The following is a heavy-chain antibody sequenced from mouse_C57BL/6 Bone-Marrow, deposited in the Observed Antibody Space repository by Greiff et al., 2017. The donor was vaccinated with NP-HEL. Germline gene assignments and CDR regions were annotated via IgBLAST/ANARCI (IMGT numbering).Heavy chain of an antibody. CDR3: TRATYYGSNYAMDY. D-gene: IGHD1-1*01. J-gene: IGHJ4*01. CDR1: GFTFSSYA. V-gene: IGHV5-9-1*02. Sequence: EVQLVESGEGLVKPGGSLKLSCAASGFTFSSYAMSWVRQTPEKRLEWVAYISSGGDYIYYADTVKGRFTISRDNARNTLYLQMSSLKSEDTAMYYCTRATYYGSNYAMDYWGQGTSVTVSS. CDR2: ISSGGDYI.